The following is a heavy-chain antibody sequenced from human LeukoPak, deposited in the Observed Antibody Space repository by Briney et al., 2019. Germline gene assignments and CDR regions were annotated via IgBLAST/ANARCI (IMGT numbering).Heavy chain of an antibody. CDR3: ARNTMVRGVIITTLFYYYYGVDV. V-gene: IGHV4-34*01. D-gene: IGHD3-10*01. CDR1: GGSFSGYY. Sequence: PSETLSLTCAVYGGSFSGYYWSWIRQPPGKGLEWIGEINHSGSTNYNPSLKSRVTISVDTSKNQFSLKLSSVTAADTAVYYCARNTMVRGVIITTLFYYYYGVDVWGQGTTVTVSS. CDR2: INHSGST. J-gene: IGHJ6*02.